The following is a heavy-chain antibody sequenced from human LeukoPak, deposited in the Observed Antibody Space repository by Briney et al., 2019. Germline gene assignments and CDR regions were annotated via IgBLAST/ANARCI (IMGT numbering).Heavy chain of an antibody. Sequence: EASVKVSCKASGYTFTNYAMNWVRQAPGQGLEWMGWVDTNTGNPTYAQGFTGRFVFSLDTSVSTAYLQISSLKAEDTAMYYCARLYASGSYYGTTYGFWGQGTLVTVSS. V-gene: IGHV7-4-1*02. CDR1: GYTFTNYA. J-gene: IGHJ4*02. D-gene: IGHD3-10*01. CDR3: ARLYASGSYYGTTYGF. CDR2: VDTNTGNP.